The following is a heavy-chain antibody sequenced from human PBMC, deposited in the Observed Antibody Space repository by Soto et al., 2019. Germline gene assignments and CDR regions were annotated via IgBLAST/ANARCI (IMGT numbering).Heavy chain of an antibody. D-gene: IGHD6-6*01. CDR2: IIPIFGTA. CDR1: GGTFSSYA. Sequence: GASVKVSCKASGGTFSSYAISWVRQAPGQGLEWMGGIIPIFGTANYAQKFQGRVTITADESTSTAYMELSSLRSEDTAVYYCASSRGYSSSSGFGNYWGQGTLVTVSS. J-gene: IGHJ4*02. CDR3: ASSRGYSSSSGFGNY. V-gene: IGHV1-69*13.